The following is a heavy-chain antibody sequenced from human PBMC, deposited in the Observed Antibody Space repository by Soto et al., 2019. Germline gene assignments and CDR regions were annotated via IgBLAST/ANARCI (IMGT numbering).Heavy chain of an antibody. V-gene: IGHV1-24*01. CDR3: ATMLRYGGNSVLDY. J-gene: IGHJ4*02. CDR2: FDPEDGET. D-gene: IGHD4-17*01. CDR1: GYTLTELS. Sequence: VSVKVSCKVSGYTLTELSMHWVRQAPGKGLEWMGGFDPEDGETIYAQKFQGRVTMTEDTSTDTAYMELSSLRSEDTAVYYCATMLRYGGNSVLDYWGQGTLVTVSS.